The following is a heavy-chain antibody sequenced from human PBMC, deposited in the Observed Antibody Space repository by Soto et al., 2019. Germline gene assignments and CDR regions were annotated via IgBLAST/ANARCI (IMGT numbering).Heavy chain of an antibody. CDR2: IIPLFGTT. CDR1: GDTFKNCV. V-gene: IGHV1-69*01. Sequence: QEQVVQSGVEVRGPGSSVKVSCKASGDTFKNCVISWVRQAPGQGLEWMGGIIPLFGTTDFAQRFQGRLTITTDESTTTAYMELSRLRSEDTATYYCAAELGFGKLSVVWGQGTTVIVSS. J-gene: IGHJ6*02. D-gene: IGHD3-10*01. CDR3: AAELGFGKLSVV.